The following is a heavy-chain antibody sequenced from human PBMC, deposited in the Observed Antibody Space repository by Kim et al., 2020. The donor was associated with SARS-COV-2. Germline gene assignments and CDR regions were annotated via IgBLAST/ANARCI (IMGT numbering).Heavy chain of an antibody. J-gene: IGHJ2*01. CDR1: GFTFSSYG. Sequence: GGSLRLSCAASGFTFSSYGMHWVRQAPGKGLEWVAVISYDGSNKYYADSVKGRFTISRDNSKNTLYLQMNSLRAEDTAVYYCAKARPGVGRDWYFDVWGRGTLVTVSS. D-gene: IGHD2-15*01. CDR3: AKARPGVGRDWYFDV. CDR2: ISYDGSNK. V-gene: IGHV3-30*18.